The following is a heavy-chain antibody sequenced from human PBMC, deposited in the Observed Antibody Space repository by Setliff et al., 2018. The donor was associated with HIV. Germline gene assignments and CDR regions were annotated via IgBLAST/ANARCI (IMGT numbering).Heavy chain of an antibody. CDR3: ARVGSVIQVTLFGMDV. J-gene: IGHJ6*02. CDR1: GGSISRVGYY. V-gene: IGHV4-31*03. D-gene: IGHD5-18*01. CDR2: ITYSGST. Sequence: PSETLSLTCSVSGGSISRVGYYWSWIRQHPGKGLEWIGYITYSGSTYYNPSLMNRVSISPDTSKNQFSLKLTSVTAADTAVYYCARVGSVIQVTLFGMDVWGQGTTVTVSS.